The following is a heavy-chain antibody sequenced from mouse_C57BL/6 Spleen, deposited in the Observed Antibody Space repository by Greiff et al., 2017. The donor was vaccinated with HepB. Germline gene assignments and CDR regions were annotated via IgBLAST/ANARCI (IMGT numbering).Heavy chain of an antibody. J-gene: IGHJ4*01. CDR3: TRRAVVADYYAMDY. V-gene: IGHV1-15*01. Sequence: VQLVESGAELVRPGASVTLSCKASGYTFTDYEMHWVKQTPVHGLEWIGAIDPETGGTAYNQKFKGKAILTADKSSSTAYMELRSLTSEDSAVYYCTRRAVVADYYAMDYWGQGTSVTVSS. CDR2: IDPETGGT. D-gene: IGHD1-1*01. CDR1: GYTFTDYE.